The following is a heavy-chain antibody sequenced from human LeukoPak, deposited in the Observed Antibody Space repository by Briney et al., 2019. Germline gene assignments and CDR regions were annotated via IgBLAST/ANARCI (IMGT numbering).Heavy chain of an antibody. CDR1: GYTFTGYY. CDR2: INPNSGGT. Sequence: ASVKVSCKASGYTFTGYYMHWVRQAPGQGLEGMGWINPNSGGTNYAQKFQGRVTMTRDTSISTAYMELSRLRSDDTAVYYCARVARIAVAGPDPFLGYWGQGTLVTVSS. D-gene: IGHD6-19*01. J-gene: IGHJ4*02. V-gene: IGHV1-2*02. CDR3: ARVARIAVAGPDPFLGY.